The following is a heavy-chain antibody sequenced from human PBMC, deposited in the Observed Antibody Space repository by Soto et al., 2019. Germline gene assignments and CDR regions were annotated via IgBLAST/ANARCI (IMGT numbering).Heavy chain of an antibody. Sequence: QVQLVESGGGVVQPGRSLRLSCAASGFTFSSYGMHWVRQAPGKGLEWMAVISYDGSNKYYADSVKGRFTISRDNSKNTLYLQMNSLRAEDTAVYYCASLLAWFDPWGQGTLVTVSS. CDR2: ISYDGSNK. CDR3: ASLLAWFDP. V-gene: IGHV3-30*03. D-gene: IGHD1-26*01. J-gene: IGHJ5*02. CDR1: GFTFSSYG.